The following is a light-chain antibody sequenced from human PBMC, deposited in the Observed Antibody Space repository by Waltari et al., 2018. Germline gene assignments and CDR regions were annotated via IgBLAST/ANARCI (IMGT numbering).Light chain of an antibody. CDR3: QVWDSSSDPPHV. CDR2: YET. V-gene: IGLV3-21*04. CDR1: NRSQS. Sequence: SYVLTQPPSVSVAPGETARLSCGGHNRSQSLHWYQQKPGQAPVLVIYYETVRPSGIPDRFSGSSSGDTATLTISRVEAGDEADYYCQVWDSSSDPPHVFGTGTKVTV. J-gene: IGLJ1*01.